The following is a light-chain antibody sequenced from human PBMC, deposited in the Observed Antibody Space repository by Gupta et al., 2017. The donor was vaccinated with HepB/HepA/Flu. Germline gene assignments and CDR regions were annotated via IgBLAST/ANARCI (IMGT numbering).Light chain of an antibody. V-gene: IGKV3-20*01. CDR1: QSVSDSY. CDR3: QQDGSSPET. J-gene: IGKJ1*01. CDR2: GAS. Sequence: EIVLTQSPGTLSLSPGERATLACRASQSVSDSYLAWYQHKAGQAPRLLIYGASSRATAVPDRFSGSGSGTEFTLTISRLEPEDFAVYYCQQDGSSPETFGQGTKVEIK.